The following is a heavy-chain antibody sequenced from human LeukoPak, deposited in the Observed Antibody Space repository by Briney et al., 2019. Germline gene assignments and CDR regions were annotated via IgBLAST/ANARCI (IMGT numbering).Heavy chain of an antibody. V-gene: IGHV3-30-3*01. CDR3: ARDWDYYDSSGGSA. CDR1: GFTFSSYA. Sequence: GGSLRLSCAASGFTFSSYAMHWVRQAPGKGLEWVAVISYDGSNKYYADSVKGRFTISRDNSKNTLYLQMNSLRAEDTAVYYCARDWDYYDSSGGSAWGQGTLVTVSS. CDR2: ISYDGSNK. J-gene: IGHJ5*02. D-gene: IGHD3-22*01.